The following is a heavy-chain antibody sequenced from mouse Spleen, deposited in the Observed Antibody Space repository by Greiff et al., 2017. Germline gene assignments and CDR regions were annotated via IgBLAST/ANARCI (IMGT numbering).Heavy chain of an antibody. CDR1: GFTFSDYG. Sequence: EVKLMESGGGLVQPGGSLKLSCAASGFTFSDYGMAWVRQAPRKGPEWVAFISNLAYSIYYADTVTGRFTISRENAKNTLYLEMSSLRSEDTAMYYCARQEGYYGSRGYFDVWGTGTTVTVSS. D-gene: IGHD1-1*01. V-gene: IGHV5-15*01. J-gene: IGHJ1*03. CDR2: ISNLAYSI. CDR3: ARQEGYYGSRGYFDV.